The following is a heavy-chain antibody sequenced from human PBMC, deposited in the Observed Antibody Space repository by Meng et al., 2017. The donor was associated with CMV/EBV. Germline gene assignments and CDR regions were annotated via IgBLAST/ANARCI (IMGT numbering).Heavy chain of an antibody. D-gene: IGHD2-15*01. Sequence: QLQLLQRSDGLFSPLWTLAPRCAIYGGSFSGYYWGWIRQPPGKGVEWIGKINHSGSTNYNPSLKSRVTISVDTSKNQFSLKLSSVTAADTAVYYCASSLTYPDYWGQGTLVTVSS. CDR3: ASSLTYPDY. J-gene: IGHJ4*02. V-gene: IGHV4-34*01. CDR2: INHSGST. CDR1: GGSFSGYY.